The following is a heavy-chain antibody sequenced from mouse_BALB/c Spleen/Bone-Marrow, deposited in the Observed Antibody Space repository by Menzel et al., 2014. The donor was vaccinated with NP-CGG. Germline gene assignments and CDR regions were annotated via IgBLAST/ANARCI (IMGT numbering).Heavy chain of an antibody. CDR3: ARSGDYGSSLAY. J-gene: IGHJ3*01. Sequence: VQLQQSGAELVKPGASVKLSCTAPGFNIKDTYMHWVKQRPEQGLEWIGRIDPADGNTKYDPKFQGKATITADTSSNTAYLQLSSLTSEDTAVYYCARSGDYGSSLAYWGQGTLVTVSA. D-gene: IGHD1-1*01. CDR2: IDPADGNT. V-gene: IGHV14-3*02. CDR1: GFNIKDTY.